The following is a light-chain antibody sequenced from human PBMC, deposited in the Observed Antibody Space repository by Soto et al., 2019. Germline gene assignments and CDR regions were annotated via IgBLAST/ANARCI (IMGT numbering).Light chain of an antibody. CDR2: GAS. J-gene: IGKJ1*01. V-gene: IGKV3-15*01. CDR1: QSVSSD. Sequence: EIVITQSPATPSVSPGERATLSFRASQSVSSDLAWYQQKPGQAPRFLISGASTRATGIPARFSGSGSGTEFTLTISSLQSEDFAVYYCQQYNNWPWTFGQGTKVDIK. CDR3: QQYNNWPWT.